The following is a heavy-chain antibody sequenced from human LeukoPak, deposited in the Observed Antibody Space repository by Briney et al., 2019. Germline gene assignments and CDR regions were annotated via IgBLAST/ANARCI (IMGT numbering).Heavy chain of an antibody. CDR2: ISSSSSYI. CDR1: GFTFSSYS. V-gene: IGHV3-21*01. Sequence: GGSLRLSCAASGFTFSSYSMNWDRQAPGKGLEWASSISSSSSYIYYADSVKGRFTISRDNAKNSLYLQMNSLRAEDTAVYYCARDRDGDYAYWGQGTLVTVSS. CDR3: ARDRDGDYAY. J-gene: IGHJ4*02. D-gene: IGHD4-17*01.